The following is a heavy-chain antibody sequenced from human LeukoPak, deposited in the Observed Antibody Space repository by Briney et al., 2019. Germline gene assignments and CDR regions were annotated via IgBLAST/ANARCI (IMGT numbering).Heavy chain of an antibody. J-gene: IGHJ5*02. CDR2: ISSTSNYI. CDR1: GFTFSSYN. CDR3: ARGKTSQNIVTRKTYNWFDP. V-gene: IGHV3-21*01. Sequence: GGSLRLSCAASGFTFSSYNMNWVRQAPGKGLEWVSSISSTSNYIYYADSVKGRFTISRDNAKNSLYLQMKSLRAEDTAVYYCARGKTSQNIVTRKTYNWFDPWGQGTLVTVSS. D-gene: IGHD2/OR15-2a*01.